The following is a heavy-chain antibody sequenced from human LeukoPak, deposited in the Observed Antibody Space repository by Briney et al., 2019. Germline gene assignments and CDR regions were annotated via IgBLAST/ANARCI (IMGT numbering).Heavy chain of an antibody. Sequence: GGSLRLSCTNSGPTFNRDWMGWLRQAPGKGLEWVSGISGSGGSIRYADSVKGRFIISRDNSKNTLYLQMNSLRAEDTAVYYCAKGGDGYNYYFDYWGQETLVTVSS. V-gene: IGHV3-23*01. CDR2: ISGSGGSI. CDR1: GPTFNRDW. D-gene: IGHD5-24*01. CDR3: AKGGDGYNYYFDY. J-gene: IGHJ4*02.